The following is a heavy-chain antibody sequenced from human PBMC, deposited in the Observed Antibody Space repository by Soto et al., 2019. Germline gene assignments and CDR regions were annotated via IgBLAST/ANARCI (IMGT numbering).Heavy chain of an antibody. CDR3: ARVSAVVTAEIYYYYYYGMDV. D-gene: IGHD2-21*02. J-gene: IGHJ6*02. V-gene: IGHV1-8*01. Sequence: ASVKVSCKASGYTFTSYDINWVRQATGQGLEWKGWMNPNSGNTGYAQKFQGRVTMTRNTSISTAYIELSSLRSEDTAVYYCARVSAVVTAEIYYYYYYGMDVWGQGTTVTVSS. CDR1: GYTFTSYD. CDR2: MNPNSGNT.